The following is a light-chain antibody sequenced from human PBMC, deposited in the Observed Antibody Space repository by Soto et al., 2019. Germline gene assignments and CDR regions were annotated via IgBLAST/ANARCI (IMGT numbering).Light chain of an antibody. CDR1: SSDVGGYKY. V-gene: IGLV2-14*01. CDR2: EVS. Sequence: QSALTQPASVSGSPGQSITVSCTGTSSDVGGYKYVSWYQHHPGRAPKLIIFEVSNRPSGISSRFSGSKSGNTASLTISGLQAEDEADYYCASYTSSSTSVIFGRGTKLTVL. J-gene: IGLJ2*01. CDR3: ASYTSSSTSVI.